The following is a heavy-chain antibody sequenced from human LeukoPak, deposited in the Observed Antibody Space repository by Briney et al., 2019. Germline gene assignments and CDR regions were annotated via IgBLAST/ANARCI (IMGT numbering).Heavy chain of an antibody. CDR3: ARALLGRYFGP. D-gene: IGHD3-9*01. Sequence: RPSETLSLTCTVSGGSISSYYWSWIWQPPGKGLEWIGYIYYSGSTNYNPSLKSRVTISVDTSKNQFSLKLSSVTAADTAVYYCARALLGRYFGPWGQGTLVTVSS. J-gene: IGHJ5*02. CDR2: IYYSGST. CDR1: GGSISSYY. V-gene: IGHV4-59*01.